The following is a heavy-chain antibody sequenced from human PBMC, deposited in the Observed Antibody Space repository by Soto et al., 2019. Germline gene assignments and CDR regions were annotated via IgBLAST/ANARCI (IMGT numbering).Heavy chain of an antibody. CDR2: ISANTLGT. Sequence: QPGGSLRLSCAASEITFSAYAMGWVRQTPGKGLEWVSGISANTLGTYYADSVKGRFTISRDNSNNILYLQMNILRAEDTAVYYCAKSTVVRENEYQYYSYMDVWGKGTTVTVSS. V-gene: IGHV3-23*01. CDR1: EITFSAYA. D-gene: IGHD2-2*01. J-gene: IGHJ6*03. CDR3: AKSTVVRENEYQYYSYMDV.